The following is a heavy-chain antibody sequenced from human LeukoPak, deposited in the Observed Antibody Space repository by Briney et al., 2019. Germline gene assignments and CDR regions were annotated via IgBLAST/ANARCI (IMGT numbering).Heavy chain of an antibody. J-gene: IGHJ5*02. V-gene: IGHV1-2*02. D-gene: IGHD3-10*01. CDR1: GYTFTGYY. CDR2: INPNSGGT. CDR3: ARDQWQYYYGSGSYSSRNWFDP. Sequence: ASVTVSCKASGYTFTGYYMHWVRQAPGQGLEWMGWINPNSGGTNYAQKFQGRVTMTRDTSISTAYMELSRLRSDDTAVYYCARDQWQYYYGSGSYSSRNWFDPWGQGTLVTVSS.